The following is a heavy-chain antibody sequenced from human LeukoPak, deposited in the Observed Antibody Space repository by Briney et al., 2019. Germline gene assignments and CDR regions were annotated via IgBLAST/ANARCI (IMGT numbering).Heavy chain of an antibody. CDR1: GGSISSYY. CDR2: IYYSGST. V-gene: IGHV4-59*01. J-gene: IGHJ4*02. CDR3: ARANGGPAPFFDY. Sequence: SETQSLTCTVSGGSISSYYWSWIRQPPGKGLEWIGYIYYSGSTNYNPSLKSRVTISVDTSKNQFSLKLSSVTAADTAVYYCARANGGPAPFFDYWGQGTLVTVSS. D-gene: IGHD3-16*01.